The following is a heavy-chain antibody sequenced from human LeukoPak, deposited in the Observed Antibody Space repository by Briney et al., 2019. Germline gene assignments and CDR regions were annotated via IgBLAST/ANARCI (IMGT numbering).Heavy chain of an antibody. CDR1: GFTFSRYG. CDR3: VKDREIDWGNSFDY. V-gene: IGHV3-30*02. Sequence: PGGSLRLSCAASGFTFSRYGMHWVRQAPGKGLEWVAFIRYDGSNKVYADSVKGRFTISRDNSKNTLYLQMNSLRPEDTAVYYCVKDREIDWGNSFDYWGQETLVTVSS. D-gene: IGHD7-27*01. J-gene: IGHJ4*02. CDR2: IRYDGSNK.